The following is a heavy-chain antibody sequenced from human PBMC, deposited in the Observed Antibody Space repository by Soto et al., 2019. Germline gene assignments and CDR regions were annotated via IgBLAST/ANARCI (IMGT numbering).Heavy chain of an antibody. V-gene: IGHV3-21*06. Sequence: GGSLRLSCAASGFTFTRYSMNWARQAPGKGLEWVSPISSTTNYIYYGDSMKGRFTISRYNAKNSLYLEMNSLRAEDTAVYYCARESEDLTSNFDYWGQGTLVTVSS. J-gene: IGHJ4*02. CDR3: ARESEDLTSNFDY. CDR2: ISSTTNYI. CDR1: GFTFTRYS.